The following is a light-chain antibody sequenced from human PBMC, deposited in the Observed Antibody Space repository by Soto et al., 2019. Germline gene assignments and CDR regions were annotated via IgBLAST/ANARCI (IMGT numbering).Light chain of an antibody. J-gene: IGKJ5*01. CDR3: QQRSNWPPSIT. Sequence: EIVLTQSPVTLSLSPGQGAALSCRASQSISNYLAWYQQKPGQAPRLLIYDASNRATGTPAGFSGSGSGTDFTLTISSLEPEDFAVYYCQQRSNWPPSITFGQGTRLEIK. V-gene: IGKV3-11*01. CDR1: QSISNY. CDR2: DAS.